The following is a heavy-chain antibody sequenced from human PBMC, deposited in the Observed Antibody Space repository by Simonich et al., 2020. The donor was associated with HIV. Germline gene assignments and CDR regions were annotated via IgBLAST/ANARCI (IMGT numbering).Heavy chain of an antibody. CDR3: AKDRYSSSSGSFDY. D-gene: IGHD6-6*01. CDR2: ISWNSGSI. CDR1: GFTFDDYP. V-gene: IGHV3-9*03. J-gene: IGHJ4*02. Sequence: EVQLVESGGGLVQPGRSLRLSCAASGFTFDDYPMHWVRQAPGKGLGWVSGISWNSGSIGYADSVKGRFTISRDNAKNSLYLQMNSLRAEDMALYYCAKDRYSSSSGSFDYWGQGTLVTVSS.